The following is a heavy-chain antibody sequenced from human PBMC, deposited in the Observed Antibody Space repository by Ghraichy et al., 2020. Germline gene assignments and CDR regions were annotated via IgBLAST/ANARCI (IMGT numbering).Heavy chain of an antibody. CDR1: GFTFSSYA. D-gene: IGHD3-22*01. CDR2: INWNGGSI. CDR3: ARGSHYYDTSGYYSLDY. Sequence: GESLNISCAASGFTFSSYAMSWVRQAPGKGLEWVSNINWNGGSIAYADSVKGRFTISRDNAENSLYLQMNSLTAEDTALYFCARGSHYYDTSGYYSLDYWGQGTLVTVSS. J-gene: IGHJ4*02. V-gene: IGHV3-20*04.